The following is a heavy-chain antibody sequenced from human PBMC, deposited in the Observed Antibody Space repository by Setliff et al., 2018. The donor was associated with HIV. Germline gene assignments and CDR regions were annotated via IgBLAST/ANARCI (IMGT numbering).Heavy chain of an antibody. D-gene: IGHD2-2*01. CDR3: VTSSSWSSRLNF. CDR1: GGPLSGHY. Sequence: SETLSLTCAVYGGPLSGHYWSWIRQPPGQGLEWIGETSHSGKTNYNPSLKSRVTISVDTSKNQFSLKLTSVTAADTAVYYCVTSSSWSSRLNFWGPGILVTVSS. V-gene: IGHV4-34*01. J-gene: IGHJ4*02. CDR2: TSHSGKT.